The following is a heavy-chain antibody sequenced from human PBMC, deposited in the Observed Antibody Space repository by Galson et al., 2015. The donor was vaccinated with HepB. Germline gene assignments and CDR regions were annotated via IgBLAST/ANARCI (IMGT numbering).Heavy chain of an antibody. J-gene: IGHJ5*01. CDR1: GYTFTGYY. CDR2: INPHNGAT. D-gene: IGHD3-10*01. Sequence: SVKVSCKASGYTFTGYYMHWVRQVPGQGLEWMGWINPHNGATNYAQKFQGGVTMTRDTSISTAYLEVRRLTYDDTAVYYCARDGPLIQGSGMNNWFDSWGQGTLVTVSS. CDR3: ARDGPLIQGSGMNNWFDS. V-gene: IGHV1-2*02.